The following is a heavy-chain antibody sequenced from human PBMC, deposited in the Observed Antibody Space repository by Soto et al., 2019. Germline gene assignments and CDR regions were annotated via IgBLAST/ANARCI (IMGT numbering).Heavy chain of an antibody. D-gene: IGHD5-12*01. Sequence: ASVKVSCKASGITFSTYAIHWVRQAPGQRLEWMGWINVGNGNTRYSQKFQGRVTLTRDTSASTAYMDLSSLRSEDTAIYYCARAISGYVTWGQGTLVTVSS. CDR2: INVGNGNT. CDR1: GITFSTYA. V-gene: IGHV1-3*01. CDR3: ARAISGYVT. J-gene: IGHJ5*02.